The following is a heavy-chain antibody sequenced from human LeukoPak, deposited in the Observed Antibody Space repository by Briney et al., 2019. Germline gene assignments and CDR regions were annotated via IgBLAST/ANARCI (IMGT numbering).Heavy chain of an antibody. CDR3: ARGQRRLQDY. CDR1: GGSVSSDSYF. Sequence: SETLSLTCTVSGGSVSSDSYFWTWIRQPPGKGLEWIGYIYYNGSTNYSPSPKSRVTISLDTSKSQISLKLSSVTAADTAVYYCARGQRRLQDYWGQGTLVTVSS. J-gene: IGHJ4*02. V-gene: IGHV4-61*01. CDR2: IYYNGST.